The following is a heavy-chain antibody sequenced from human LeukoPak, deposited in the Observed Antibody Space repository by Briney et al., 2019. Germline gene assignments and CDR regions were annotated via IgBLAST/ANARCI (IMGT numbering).Heavy chain of an antibody. D-gene: IGHD6-13*01. J-gene: IGHJ4*02. V-gene: IGHV6-1*01. CDR1: GDSVSSNSAA. CDR3: ARSIPATGNNFDY. Sequence: SQTLSLTCDISGDSVSSNSAAWNWIRQSPSRGLEWLGRTYFRSNWYSDYTMSLKCRITINADTSKNQFSLQLNSVTPEDTAVYYCARSIPATGNNFDYWGQGTLVTVSS. CDR2: TYFRSNWYS.